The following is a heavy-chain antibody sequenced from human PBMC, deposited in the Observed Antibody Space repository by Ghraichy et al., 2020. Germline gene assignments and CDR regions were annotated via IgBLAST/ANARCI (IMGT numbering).Heavy chain of an antibody. Sequence: SVKVSCKASGGTFSSYAISWVRQAPGQGLEWMGRIIPILGIANYAQKFQGRVTITADKSTSTAYMELSSLRSEDTAVYYCARERGDDILTGYYPRNPLDYWGQGTLVTVSS. V-gene: IGHV1-69*04. CDR3: ARERGDDILTGYYPRNPLDY. CDR2: IIPILGIA. J-gene: IGHJ4*02. D-gene: IGHD3-9*01. CDR1: GGTFSSYA.